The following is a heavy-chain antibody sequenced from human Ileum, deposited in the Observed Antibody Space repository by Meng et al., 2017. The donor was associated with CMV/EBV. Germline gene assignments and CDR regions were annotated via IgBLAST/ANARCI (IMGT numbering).Heavy chain of an antibody. CDR1: SDSISSDSW. Sequence: GTLSLTCVVSSDSISSDSWWSWVRQPPGKGLEWIGKISHSGYTNYNPSLKSRVTVSVDKSENQLSLKLTSVTAADTAVYYCARNFGYWGQGTLVTVSS. V-gene: IGHV4-4*02. CDR2: ISHSGYT. CDR3: ARNFGY. J-gene: IGHJ4*02.